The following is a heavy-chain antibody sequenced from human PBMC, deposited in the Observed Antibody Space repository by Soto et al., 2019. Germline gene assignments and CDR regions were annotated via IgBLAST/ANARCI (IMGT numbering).Heavy chain of an antibody. CDR1: GFRFSNYA. V-gene: IGHV3-23*01. D-gene: IGHD1-26*01. CDR2: ITGGGTS. CDR3: VKDRGVDLLFDY. Sequence: EVQLLESGGDLVQPGGSLRLSCAASGFRFSNYAMTWVRQAPGKGREWVSAITGGGTSHYADSVKGRFIISRDNSMNALFLQLNSLRAEDTAGYYCVKDRGVDLLFDYWGQGTLVTVSS. J-gene: IGHJ4*02.